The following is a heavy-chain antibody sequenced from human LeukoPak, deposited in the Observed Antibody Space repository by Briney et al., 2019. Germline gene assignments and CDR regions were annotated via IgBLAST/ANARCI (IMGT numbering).Heavy chain of an antibody. Sequence: SETLSLTCTVSGGSLSSSSYYWGWIRQPPGKGLEWIGSIYYSGSTYYNPSLKSRVTISVDTSKNQFSLKLSSVTAADTAVYYCARSIVVVPAAMLSPQPGGDYWGQGTLVTVSS. CDR1: GGSLSSSSYY. V-gene: IGHV4-39*07. CDR2: IYYSGST. D-gene: IGHD2-2*01. J-gene: IGHJ4*02. CDR3: ARSIVVVPAAMLSPQPGGDY.